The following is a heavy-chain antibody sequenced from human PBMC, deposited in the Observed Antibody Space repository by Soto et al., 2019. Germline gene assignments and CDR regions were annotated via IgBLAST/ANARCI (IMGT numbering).Heavy chain of an antibody. Sequence: QVQLQESGPGLVKPSQTLSLTCTVSGDSISSAVNYWSWIRQQPGKGLEWIGYFYHTGSTHYNPSLKSRVTISVDTSNNRFSLKLSSVTAADTAVYYCARNLYPVRDAFDLWGQGTMVTVSS. J-gene: IGHJ3*01. D-gene: IGHD2-2*02. CDR2: FYHTGST. CDR3: ARNLYPVRDAFDL. V-gene: IGHV4-31*03. CDR1: GDSISSAVNY.